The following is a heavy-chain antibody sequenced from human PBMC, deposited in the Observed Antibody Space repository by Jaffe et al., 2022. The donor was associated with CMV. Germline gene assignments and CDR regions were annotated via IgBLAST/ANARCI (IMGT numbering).Heavy chain of an antibody. D-gene: IGHD5-12*01. CDR3: TRRGGYAHRIYYFDY. CDR2: IRSKAYGGTT. V-gene: IGHV3-49*04. CDR1: GFTFGDYA. J-gene: IGHJ4*02. Sequence: EVQLVESGGGLVQPGRSLRLSCTASGFTFGDYAMSWVRQAPGKGLEWVGFIRSKAYGGTTEYAASVKGRFTISRDDSKSIAYLQMNSLKTEDTAVYYCTRRGGYAHRIYYFDYWGQGTLVTVSS.